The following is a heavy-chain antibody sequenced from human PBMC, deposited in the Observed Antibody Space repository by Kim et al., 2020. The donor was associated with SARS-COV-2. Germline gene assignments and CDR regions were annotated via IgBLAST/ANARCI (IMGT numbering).Heavy chain of an antibody. Sequence: ASVKVSCKASGYTFTSYGISWVRQAPGQGLEWMGWISAYNGNTNYAQKLQGRVTMTTDTSTSTAYMELRSLRSDDTAVYYCARGTYDYVWGSYRNFDYWGQGTLVTVSS. V-gene: IGHV1-18*01. CDR1: GYTFTSYG. J-gene: IGHJ4*02. CDR2: ISAYNGNT. D-gene: IGHD3-16*02. CDR3: ARGTYDYVWGSYRNFDY.